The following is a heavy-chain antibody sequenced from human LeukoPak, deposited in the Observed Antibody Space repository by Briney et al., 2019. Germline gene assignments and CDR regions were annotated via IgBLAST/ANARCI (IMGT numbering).Heavy chain of an antibody. D-gene: IGHD5-24*01. CDR3: ARDIGSQMATISDWFDP. V-gene: IGHV4-39*07. Sequence: SETLSLTCTVSGGSISSSIYYWGWIRQPPGKGLEWIGSIYYTGDTYYNPSLKSRVTISVDTSRNQFSLKLTSVTAADTAVYYCARDIGSQMATISDWFDPWGQGTLVTLSS. J-gene: IGHJ5*02. CDR2: IYYTGDT. CDR1: GGSISSSIYY.